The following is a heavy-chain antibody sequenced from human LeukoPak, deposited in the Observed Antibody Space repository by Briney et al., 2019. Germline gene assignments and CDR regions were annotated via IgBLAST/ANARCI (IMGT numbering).Heavy chain of an antibody. CDR2: ISSSSSYI. CDR1: GFTFSSYT. V-gene: IGHV3-21*01. D-gene: IGHD3-16*02. Sequence: PGGSLRLSCAASGFTFSSYTMNLVRQALGKGLEWVSSISSSSSYIYYADSVKGRFTISRDNAKNSLYLQMNSLRAEDTAVYYCARDRNYDYIWGSYRPDYFDYWGQGTLVTVSS. J-gene: IGHJ4*02. CDR3: ARDRNYDYIWGSYRPDYFDY.